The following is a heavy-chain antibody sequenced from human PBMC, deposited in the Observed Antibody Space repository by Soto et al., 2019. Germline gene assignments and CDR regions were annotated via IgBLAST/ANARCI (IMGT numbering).Heavy chain of an antibody. CDR3: ARHLDDPRLKYMYYDC. Sequence: PSETLSLTCPVSGGSISSSSYYWGWIRQPPGKGLEWIGSIYYSGSTYYNPSLKSRVTISVDTSKNQFSLTLSSVPAADTAIYFCARHLDDPRLKYMYYDCWDQGALVTVSS. J-gene: IGHJ4*02. CDR1: GGSISSSSYY. D-gene: IGHD6-6*01. V-gene: IGHV4-39*01. CDR2: IYYSGST.